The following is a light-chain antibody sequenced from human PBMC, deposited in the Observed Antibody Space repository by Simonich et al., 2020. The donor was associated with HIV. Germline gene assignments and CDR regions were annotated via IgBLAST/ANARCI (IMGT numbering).Light chain of an antibody. CDR3: QQYNSYVA. CDR2: KAS. J-gene: IGKJ1*01. CDR1: QSISSW. Sequence: DIQMTQSTSTLSASVGDRVTITCRASQSISSWLAWYQQKPGKAPKLLIYKASSLESGVPSRFSGSGSGTEFTLTISSLQPDDFATYYCQQYNSYVAFGQGTKVEIK. V-gene: IGKV1-5*03.